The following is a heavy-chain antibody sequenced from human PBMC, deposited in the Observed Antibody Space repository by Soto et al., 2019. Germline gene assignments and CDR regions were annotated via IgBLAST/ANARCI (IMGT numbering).Heavy chain of an antibody. CDR2: ISYDGSNK. J-gene: IGHJ4*02. CDR3: AKDHAGAPFFWSGYYSGY. Sequence: QVQLVESGGGVVQPGRSLRLSCAASGFTFSSYGMHWVRQAPGKGLEWVAVISYDGSNKYYADSVKGRFTISRDNSKNTLYLQMNSLRAEDTAVYYCAKDHAGAPFFWSGYYSGYWGQGTLVTVSS. D-gene: IGHD3-3*01. V-gene: IGHV3-30*18. CDR1: GFTFSSYG.